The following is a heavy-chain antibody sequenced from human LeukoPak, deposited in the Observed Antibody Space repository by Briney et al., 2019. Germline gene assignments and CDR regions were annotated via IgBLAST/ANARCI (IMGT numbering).Heavy chain of an antibody. CDR2: FDPEDGET. Sequence: GASVKVSCKVSGYTLTELSMHWVRQAPGKGLEWMGGFDPEDGETIYAQKFQGRVTMTEDTSTDTAYMELSSLRSEDTAVYYCASAFYGSGENWFDPWGQGTLVTVSS. D-gene: IGHD3-10*01. CDR3: ASAFYGSGENWFDP. V-gene: IGHV1-24*01. CDR1: GYTLTELS. J-gene: IGHJ5*02.